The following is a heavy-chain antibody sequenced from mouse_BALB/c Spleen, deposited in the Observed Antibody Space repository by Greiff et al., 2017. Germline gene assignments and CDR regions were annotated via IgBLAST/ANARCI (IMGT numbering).Heavy chain of an antibody. D-gene: IGHD6-1*01. CDR3: ARPGPSGAMDY. CDR1: GYSFTGYF. J-gene: IGHJ4*01. Sequence: EVKLMESGPELVKPGASVKISCKASGYSFTGYFMTWVMQSHGKSLEWIGRINPYNGDTFYNQKFKGKATLTVDKSSSTAHMELRSLASEDSAVYYCARPGPSGAMDYWGQGTSVTVSS. CDR2: INPYNGDT. V-gene: IGHV1-20*02.